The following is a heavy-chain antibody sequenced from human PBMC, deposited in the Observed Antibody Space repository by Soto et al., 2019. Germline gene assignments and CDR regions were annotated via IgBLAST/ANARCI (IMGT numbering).Heavy chain of an antibody. J-gene: IGHJ4*02. D-gene: IGHD1-26*01. CDR1: GYTFTSYG. V-gene: IGHV1-18*01. CDR3: ARDAAVGLFYY. CDR2: ISAYNGNT. Sequence: ASVKVSCKASGYTFTSYGISWVRQAPGQGLEWMGWISAYNGNTKYEQKLQGRVTMTTDTSTSTAYMELRSLRSDDTAVDYCARDAAVGLFYYWGQGTLVTVSS.